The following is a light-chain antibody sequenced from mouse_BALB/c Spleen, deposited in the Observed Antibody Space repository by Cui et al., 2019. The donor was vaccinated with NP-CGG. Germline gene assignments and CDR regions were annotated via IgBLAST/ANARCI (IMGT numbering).Light chain of an antibody. J-gene: IGLJ1*01. V-gene: IGLV1*01. CDR1: TGAVTTSNY. Sequence: QAVLTPESALTISPGETVTLTCRSNTGAVTTSNYANWVQEKPDHLFTGLIGGTNNRAPGVPARFSGSLIGDKAALTITGAQTDDEAIYFCALWYSNHWVFGGGTKLTVL. CDR3: ALWYSNHWV. CDR2: GTN.